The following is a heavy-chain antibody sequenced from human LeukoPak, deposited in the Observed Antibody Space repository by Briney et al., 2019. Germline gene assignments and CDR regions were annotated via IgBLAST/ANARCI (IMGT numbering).Heavy chain of an antibody. V-gene: IGHV1-24*01. J-gene: IGHJ4*02. Sequence: ASVKVSCKVSGYTLTELSMHWVRQAPGKGLEWMGGFDPEDGETIYAQKFQGRVTMTEDTSTDTAYMELSSLRSGDTAVYYCTSYRLLGDNGDATHYWGQGTLVTVSS. CDR2: FDPEDGET. CDR3: TSYRLLGDNGDATHY. CDR1: GYTLTELS. D-gene: IGHD4-17*01.